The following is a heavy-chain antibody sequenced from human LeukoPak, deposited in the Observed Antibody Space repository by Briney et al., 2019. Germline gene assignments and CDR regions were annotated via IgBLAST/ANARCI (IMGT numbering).Heavy chain of an antibody. CDR1: SFTFSRYC. CDR3: AKPWREDGDYWSFNY. J-gene: IGHJ4*02. V-gene: IGHV3-23*01. D-gene: IGHD4-17*01. CDR2: LSGSGRST. Sequence: GGSLTLSCAASSFTFSRYCMGWVRQAPGKGRGWVSALSGSGRSTYYADPVKCRFTISRDNSKNTLYLQMNRLRAEDTAVYYCAKPWREDGDYWSFNYWGQGTLVTVSS.